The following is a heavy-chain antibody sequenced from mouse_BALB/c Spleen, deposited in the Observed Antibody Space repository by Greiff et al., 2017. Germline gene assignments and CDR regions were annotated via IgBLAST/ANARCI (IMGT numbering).Heavy chain of an antibody. CDR1: GFTFSSYA. Sequence: DVHLVESGGGLVKPGGSLKLSCAASGFTFSSYAMSWVRQTPEKRLEWVASISSGGSTYYPDSVKGRFTISRDNARNILYLQMSSLRSEDTAMYYCARGPCPYDGYLAWFAYWGQGTLVTVSA. D-gene: IGHD2-3*01. V-gene: IGHV5-6-5*01. J-gene: IGHJ3*01. CDR2: ISSGGST. CDR3: ARGPCPYDGYLAWFAY.